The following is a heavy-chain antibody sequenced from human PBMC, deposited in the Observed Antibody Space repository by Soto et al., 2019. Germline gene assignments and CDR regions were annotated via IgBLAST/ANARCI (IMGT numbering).Heavy chain of an antibody. D-gene: IGHD3-10*01. V-gene: IGHV1-18*01. J-gene: IGHJ6*02. CDR1: GYTFTSYG. Sequence: QVQLVQSGAEVKKPGASVKVSCKASGYTFTSYGISWVRQAPGQGLEWMGWISAYNGNTNYAQKRQGRVTMTTDXSXSXXYMELRSLRSDDTAVYYCASSYYGSGTPYYYGMDVWGQGTTVTVSS. CDR2: ISAYNGNT. CDR3: ASSYYGSGTPYYYGMDV.